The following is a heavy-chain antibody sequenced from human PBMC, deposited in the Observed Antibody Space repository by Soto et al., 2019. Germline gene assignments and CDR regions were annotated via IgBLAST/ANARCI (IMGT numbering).Heavy chain of an antibody. J-gene: IGHJ4*02. Sequence: QVQLQESGPGLVKPSETLSLTCSVSAGSISGYYWGWIRQPPGKGLEWIGYTRYSESTSYNPSLMSRLILSVDTSNNQFSLKLSSVTAADTAVYYCARHDLRGGAYDSWGQGTLVTVSS. CDR2: TRYSEST. CDR1: AGSISGYY. V-gene: IGHV4-59*08. CDR3: ARHDLRGGAYDS. D-gene: IGHD3-10*01.